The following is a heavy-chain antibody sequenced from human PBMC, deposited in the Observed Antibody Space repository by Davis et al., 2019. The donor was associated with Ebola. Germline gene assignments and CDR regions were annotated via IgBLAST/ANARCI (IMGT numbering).Heavy chain of an antibody. CDR1: RETFTRHH. J-gene: IGHJ4*02. Sequence: ASVQVSCKASRETFTRHHMHWVRQPPRQGLQWMGKINPSGTSTSYAQKFQDRVTVPRDTTTGTVYMELSSLRSEDTAVYYCARGETFANDYWGQGTLVTVSS. CDR3: ARGETFANDY. V-gene: IGHV1-46*01. CDR2: INPSGTST.